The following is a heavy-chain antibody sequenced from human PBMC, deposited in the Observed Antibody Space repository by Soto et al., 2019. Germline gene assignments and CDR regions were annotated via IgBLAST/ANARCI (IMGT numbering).Heavy chain of an antibody. Sequence: QVQLVQSGAEMKKPGASVTVSCKTSGYTFTNYYIHWVRQAPGQGLEWMGWFNPKNDGAHYEQRFQGRVTMTRDTSISTAYLELSSLRSDDTAIYYCARGIYSGSFLVGCEIWGQVTMVTVSP. D-gene: IGHD1-26*01. CDR2: FNPKNDGA. CDR1: GYTFTNYY. J-gene: IGHJ3*02. V-gene: IGHV1-2*02. CDR3: ARGIYSGSFLVGCEI.